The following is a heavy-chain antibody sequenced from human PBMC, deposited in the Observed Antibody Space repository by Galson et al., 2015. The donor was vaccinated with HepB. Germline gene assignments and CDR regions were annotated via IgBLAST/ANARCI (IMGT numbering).Heavy chain of an antibody. CDR2: ISGSGGST. V-gene: IGHV3-23*01. Sequence: SLRLSCAASGFTFSSYAMSWVRQAPGKGLEWVSAISGSGGSTYYADSVKGRFTISRDNSKNTLYLQMNSLRAEDTAVYYCAKDQYAYYYYGMDLWGQGTTVTVSS. CDR1: GFTFSSYA. J-gene: IGHJ6*02. D-gene: IGHD2-8*01. CDR3: AKDQYAYYYYGMDL.